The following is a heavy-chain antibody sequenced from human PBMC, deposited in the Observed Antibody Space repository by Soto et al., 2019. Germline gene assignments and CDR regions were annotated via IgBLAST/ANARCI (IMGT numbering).Heavy chain of an antibody. D-gene: IGHD1-26*01. CDR3: ARISVSGNDFDY. J-gene: IGHJ4*02. CDR1: GGSLANYY. Sequence: SETLXLTCTVSGGSLANYYWSWLRQPPGKGLEWIAYISDSGTSKYKPSLQSRVNLSLDTSKNQFSLKLSSVTAADTAVYFCARISVSGNDFDYWGLGTLVTLSS. CDR2: ISDSGTS. V-gene: IGHV4-59*01.